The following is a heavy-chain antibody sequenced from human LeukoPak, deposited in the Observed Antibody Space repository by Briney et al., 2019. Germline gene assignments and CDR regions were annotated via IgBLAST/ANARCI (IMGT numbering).Heavy chain of an antibody. V-gene: IGHV3-7*01. CDR3: ATDRGWRTSGYYLYYFEY. Sequence: GGSLRLSCAASGFIFTNYFMSWVRQAPGKGEWVASIKHDGSEKYYVDSVRGRFTISRDNTMNSLYLQMSSLRAEDTAVYYCATDRGWRTSGYYLYYFEYWGQGTLVTFSS. CDR1: GFIFTNYF. D-gene: IGHD3-3*01. J-gene: IGHJ4*02. CDR2: IKHDGSEK.